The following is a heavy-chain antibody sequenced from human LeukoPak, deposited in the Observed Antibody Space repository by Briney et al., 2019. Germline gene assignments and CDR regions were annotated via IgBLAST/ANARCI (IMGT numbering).Heavy chain of an antibody. CDR1: GYTITRYG. V-gene: IGHV1-18*04. Sequence: ASVKVSCKASGYTITRYGISWERQAPGQGLEWMGWISAYNGNTNYAQKLQGRVTMTTDTSTSTAYMELRSLRSDDTAVYYCARVDTDTFDYWGQGTLVTVSS. CDR2: ISAYNGNT. CDR3: ARVDTDTFDY. J-gene: IGHJ4*02. D-gene: IGHD5-18*01.